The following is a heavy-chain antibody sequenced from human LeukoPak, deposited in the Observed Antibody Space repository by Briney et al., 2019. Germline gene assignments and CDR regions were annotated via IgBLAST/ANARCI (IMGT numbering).Heavy chain of an antibody. CDR2: IFPRDSDT. V-gene: IGHV5-51*01. CDR1: GYSFTNYW. Sequence: GESLKISCKASGYSFTNYWIGWVRQMPGKGLEWMGIIFPRDSDTRYSPSFQGQVTISADKSINTAYLQWSSLKASDTAMYYCARVSYGSGSYGPDYWGQGTLVTVSS. CDR3: ARVSYGSGSYGPDY. J-gene: IGHJ4*02. D-gene: IGHD3-10*01.